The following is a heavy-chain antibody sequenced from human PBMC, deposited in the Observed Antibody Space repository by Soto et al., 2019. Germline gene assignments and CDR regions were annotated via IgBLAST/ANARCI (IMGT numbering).Heavy chain of an antibody. J-gene: IGHJ3*02. V-gene: IGHV4-4*02. CDR1: GGSIRRSNC. Sequence: QVQLQESGPGLVKPSGTLSLTCAVSGGSIRRSNCWSWVRQTPGNGLEWIGEIYHSGSTNCNPSRKSQVTNSVETSKNRFSRKLSCVTAADTAVYYFAKAMDWSDDAFDIWGKGTMATVSS. CDR3: AKAMDWSDDAFDI. D-gene: IGHD3-9*01. CDR2: IYHSGST.